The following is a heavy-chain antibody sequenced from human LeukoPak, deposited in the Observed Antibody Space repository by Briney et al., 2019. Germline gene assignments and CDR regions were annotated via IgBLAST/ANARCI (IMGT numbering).Heavy chain of an antibody. J-gene: IGHJ4*02. D-gene: IGHD4-17*01. Sequence: GGSLRLSCAASGFTFSSYAMSWVRQAPGKGLEWVSAISGSGGSTYYADSVKGRFTISRNNSKNTLYLKMNSLRAEDTAVYYCAKASTATTVTTPGHYFDYWGQGTLVTVSS. CDR1: GFTFSSYA. V-gene: IGHV3-23*01. CDR2: ISGSGGST. CDR3: AKASTATTVTTPGHYFDY.